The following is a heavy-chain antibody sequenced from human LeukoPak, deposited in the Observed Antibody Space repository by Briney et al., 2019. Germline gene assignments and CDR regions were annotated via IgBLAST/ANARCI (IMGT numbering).Heavy chain of an antibody. J-gene: IGHJ5*02. CDR3: ARGPGVVVADNWFDP. V-gene: IGHV4-59*12. Sequence: PSETLSLTCTVSGGSHSSYYWNWIRQPPGTGRGLECFGNIYYSGSSDYNPSLKSRVTISVDTSKNQFSLKLSSVTAADTAVYYCARGPGVVVADNWFDPWGQGTLVTVSS. CDR1: GGSHSSYY. CDR2: IYYSGSS. D-gene: IGHD2-15*01.